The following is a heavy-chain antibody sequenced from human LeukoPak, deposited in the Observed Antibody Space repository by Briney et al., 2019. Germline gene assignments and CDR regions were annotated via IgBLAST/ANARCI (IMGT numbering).Heavy chain of an antibody. D-gene: IGHD6-25*01. CDR3: ARDCCGYRSWFDP. V-gene: IGHV4-39*07. J-gene: IGHJ5*02. CDR1: GGSISSSSYY. CDR2: IYYSGST. Sequence: SETLSLTCSVSGGSISSSSYYWGWIRQPPGKGLERIGSIYYSGSTYYNPSLKSRVTISVDTSKNQFSLKLTSVTAADTAVYYCARDCCGYRSWFDPWGQGTLVTVSS.